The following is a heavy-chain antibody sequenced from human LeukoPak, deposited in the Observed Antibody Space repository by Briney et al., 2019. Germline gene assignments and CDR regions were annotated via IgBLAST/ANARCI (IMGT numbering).Heavy chain of an antibody. Sequence: SETLSLTCTVSGGSISSYYWSWIRQPPGKGLEWIGDIYYSGSTNYNPSLKSRVTISVDTSKNQFSLRLSSVTAADTAVYYCASRVTVTAPFDYWGQGTLVTVSS. J-gene: IGHJ4*02. D-gene: IGHD4-11*01. V-gene: IGHV4-59*01. CDR1: GGSISSYY. CDR2: IYYSGST. CDR3: ASRVTVTAPFDY.